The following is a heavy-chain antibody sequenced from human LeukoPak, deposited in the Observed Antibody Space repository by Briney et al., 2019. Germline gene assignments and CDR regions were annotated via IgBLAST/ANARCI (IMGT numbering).Heavy chain of an antibody. V-gene: IGHV3-23*01. CDR3: AKSSCSSTCCYADY. CDR1: GFTFSSYA. Sequence: GGSLRLSCAASGFTFSSYAISWVRQAPGKGLEWVSAISGSGGSTYYADSVKGRFTISRDNSKDTLYLQMNSLRAEDTAVYYCAKSSCSSTCCYADYWGQGTLVTVSS. J-gene: IGHJ4*02. D-gene: IGHD2-2*01. CDR2: ISGSGGST.